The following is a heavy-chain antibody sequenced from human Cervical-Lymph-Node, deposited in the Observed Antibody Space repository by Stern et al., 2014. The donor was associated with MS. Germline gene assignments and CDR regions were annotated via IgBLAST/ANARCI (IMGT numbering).Heavy chain of an antibody. CDR2: IIPLFGNA. J-gene: IGHJ4*02. V-gene: IGHV1-69*01. D-gene: IGHD4-23*01. Sequence: VQLVESGSEVKKPGSSVKVSCKASGGTFSSYAIHWVRQAPGQGLEWMGGIIPLFGNANYAPKLQGRGTMTAAECPRPAYMELSSLRSEDTAVYYCARGSTVVTDYFDYWGQGTLVTVSS. CDR1: GGTFSSYA. CDR3: ARGSTVVTDYFDY.